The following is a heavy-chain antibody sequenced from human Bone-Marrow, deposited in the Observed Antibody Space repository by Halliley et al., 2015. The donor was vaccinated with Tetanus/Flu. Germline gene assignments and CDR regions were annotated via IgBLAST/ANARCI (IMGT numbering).Heavy chain of an antibody. CDR2: ISNSGSII. CDR1: GFTFSNFE. D-gene: IGHD3-22*01. V-gene: IGHV3-48*03. Sequence: CAASGFTFSNFEMNWVRQAPGKGLEWVSYISNSGSIIYYAGSVKGRFTISRDNAKNSLYLQMNSLRTEDTAVYYCARHYYAADYWGQGTLVTVSS. CDR3: ARHYYAADY. J-gene: IGHJ4*02.